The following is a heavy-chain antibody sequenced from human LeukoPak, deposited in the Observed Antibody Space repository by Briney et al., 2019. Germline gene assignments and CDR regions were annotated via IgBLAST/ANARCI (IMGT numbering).Heavy chain of an antibody. D-gene: IGHD5-24*01. J-gene: IGHJ4*02. V-gene: IGHV4-34*01. Sequence: SETLSLTRAVYGGSFSGYYWSWIRQPPGKGLEWIGEINHSGSTNYNPSLKSRVTISVDTSKNQFSLKLSSVTAADTAVYYCARHRGNRWLQLPNFDYWGQGTLVTVSS. CDR2: INHSGST. CDR1: GGSFSGYY. CDR3: ARHRGNRWLQLPNFDY.